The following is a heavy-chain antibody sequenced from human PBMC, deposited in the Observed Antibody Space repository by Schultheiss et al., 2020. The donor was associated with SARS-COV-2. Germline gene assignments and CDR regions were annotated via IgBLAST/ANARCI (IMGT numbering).Heavy chain of an antibody. D-gene: IGHD2-15*01. CDR1: GGSISSYY. V-gene: IGHV4-59*12. Sequence: SQTLSLTCTVSGGSISSYYWNWIRQPPGKGLEWIGYIYYSGATNYNPSLKSRVTISVDTSKNQFSLKLSSVTTADTAVYYCAKDRVPLGIGEVDYWGQGTLGTVSS. CDR3: AKDRVPLGIGEVDY. J-gene: IGHJ4*02. CDR2: IYYSGAT.